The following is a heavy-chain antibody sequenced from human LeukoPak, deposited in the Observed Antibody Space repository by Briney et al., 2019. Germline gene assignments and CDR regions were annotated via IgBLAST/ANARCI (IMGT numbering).Heavy chain of an antibody. D-gene: IGHD1-26*01. CDR1: GYSFTSYW. CDR2: LYPGDSDT. Sequence: GESLKISCKASGYSFTSYWIGWVRQMPGRGLEWMGILYPGDSDTRYSPSFQGQVTISADKSISTAYLQWSSLKASDTAMYYCARHGVDSGSYHLDYWGEGTLVTVSS. J-gene: IGHJ4*02. CDR3: ARHGVDSGSYHLDY. V-gene: IGHV5-51*01.